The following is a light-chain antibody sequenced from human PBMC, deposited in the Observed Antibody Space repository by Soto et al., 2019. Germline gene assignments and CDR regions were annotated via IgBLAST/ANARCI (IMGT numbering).Light chain of an antibody. CDR2: AAS. J-gene: IGKJ1*01. CDR3: QHPKWA. CDR1: QDISGY. Sequence: IQLTQSPSSLSASVGDRVTITCRASQDISGYVAWYQQRPGRAPQLLIYAASAFQTGVPSRFSGSGSGTDFTLTITSLQPEDFGTYYCQHPKWAFGQGTTVEI. V-gene: IGKV1-9*01.